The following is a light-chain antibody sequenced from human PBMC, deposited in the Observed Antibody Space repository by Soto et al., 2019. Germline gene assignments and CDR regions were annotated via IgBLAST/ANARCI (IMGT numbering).Light chain of an antibody. J-gene: IGLJ2*01. CDR1: SSDVGGYNY. V-gene: IGLV2-14*01. CDR2: DVS. CDR3: SSYTSSSTTYVV. Sequence: QSALTQPASVSGSPGQSVTISCTGTSSDVGGYNYVSWYQQHPGKAPKLIIYDVSNRPSGVSNRFSGSKSGNTASLTISALRAEDEADYDCSSYTSSSTTYVVFGGGTKLTVL.